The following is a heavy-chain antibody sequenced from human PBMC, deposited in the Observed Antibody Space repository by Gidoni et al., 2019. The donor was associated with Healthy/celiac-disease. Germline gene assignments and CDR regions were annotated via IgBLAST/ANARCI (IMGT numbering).Heavy chain of an antibody. CDR2: IYYSGST. Sequence: QLQLQESGPGLVKPSETLSLTCTVSGGSISRSSYYWGWIRQPPGKGLAWIGSIYYSGSTYYNPSLKSRVTISVDTSKNQFSLKLSSVTAADTAVYYCARPHREGKNNWFDPWGQGTLVTVSS. CDR1: GGSISRSSYY. CDR3: ARPHREGKNNWFDP. J-gene: IGHJ5*02. V-gene: IGHV4-39*01.